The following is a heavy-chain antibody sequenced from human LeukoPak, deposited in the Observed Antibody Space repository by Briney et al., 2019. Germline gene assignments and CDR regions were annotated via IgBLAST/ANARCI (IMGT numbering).Heavy chain of an antibody. CDR3: ARGHYDILTGYYNNWFDP. V-gene: IGHV4-59*01. Sequence: NPSETLSLTCAVYGGSFSGYYWSWIRQPPGKGLEWIGYIYYSGSTNYNPSLKSRVTISVDTSKNQFSLKLSSVTAADTAVYYCARGHYDILTGYYNNWFDPWGQGTLVTVSS. J-gene: IGHJ5*02. D-gene: IGHD3-9*01. CDR2: IYYSGST. CDR1: GGSFSGYY.